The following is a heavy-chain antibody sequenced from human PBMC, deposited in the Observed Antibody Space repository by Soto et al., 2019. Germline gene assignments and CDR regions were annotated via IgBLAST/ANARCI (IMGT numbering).Heavy chain of an antibody. CDR2: IYPGDSDI. D-gene: IGHD4-4*01. CDR3: ARPSRRNSNNDYIDY. CDR1: GYSFTSYW. V-gene: IGHV5-51*01. Sequence: GESLKISCKGSGYSFTSYWIGWVRQMPGKGLEWMGIIYPGDSDIYYSPSFHGQVTISADKSINTAYLQWSSLKASDTAMYYCARPSRRNSNNDYIDYRGQGTLVTVSS. J-gene: IGHJ4*02.